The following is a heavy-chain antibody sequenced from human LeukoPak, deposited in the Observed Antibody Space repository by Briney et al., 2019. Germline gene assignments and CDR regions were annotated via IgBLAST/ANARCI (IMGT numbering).Heavy chain of an antibody. CDR3: AKGVTMIVVVIYDHLDV. D-gene: IGHD3-22*01. V-gene: IGHV3-30*02. CDR1: GFTFSSYG. CDR2: IRYDGSNK. J-gene: IGHJ6*03. Sequence: GGSLRLSCAASGFTFSSYGMQWVRQAPGKGLEWVAFIRYDGSNKYYADSVKGRFTISRDNSKNTLYLQMNSLRAEDTAVYYCAKGVTMIVVVIYDHLDVWGKGTTVTVSS.